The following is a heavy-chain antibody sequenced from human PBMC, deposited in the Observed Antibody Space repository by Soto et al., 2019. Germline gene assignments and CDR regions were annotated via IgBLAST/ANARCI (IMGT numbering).Heavy chain of an antibody. J-gene: IGHJ4*02. Sequence: SVKVSCKASGGTFSTFGISWVQQAPGQGLEWMGGIIPFFGTARYSQKFEDRITITADESTNTVYMDLRSLTSEDTAIYYCAKSAPMDAGDKYYYDFWGQGALVTVSS. V-gene: IGHV1-69*13. CDR1: GGTFSTFG. CDR2: IIPFFGTA. D-gene: IGHD4-17*01. CDR3: AKSAPMDAGDKYYYDF.